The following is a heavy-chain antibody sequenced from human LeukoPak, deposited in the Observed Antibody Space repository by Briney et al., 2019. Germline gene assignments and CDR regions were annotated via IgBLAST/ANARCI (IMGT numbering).Heavy chain of an antibody. Sequence: SETLSLTCTVSGFFSTAYYWGWIRQPPGKGLEWIASIRHDGHTYYNPSLRSQVTISVDMSRNQFSLKLNSLTAADTAAYYCARQVATKGEWAFDVWGQGTMVTVSS. J-gene: IGHJ3*01. CDR2: IRHDGHT. D-gene: IGHD5-12*01. V-gene: IGHV4-38-2*02. CDR1: GFFSTAYY. CDR3: ARQVATKGEWAFDV.